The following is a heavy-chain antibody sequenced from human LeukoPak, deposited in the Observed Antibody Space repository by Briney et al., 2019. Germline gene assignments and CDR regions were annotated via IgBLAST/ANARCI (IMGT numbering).Heavy chain of an antibody. D-gene: IGHD4-17*01. Sequence: GPSVKVSCKASGYTFTSYYMHWVRQAPGQGLEWMGIINPSGGSTSYAQKFQGRVTMTRDTSTSTVYMELSSLRSEDTAVYYCAREGFNGDYVGFRGAFDIWGQGTMVTVSS. CDR1: GYTFTSYY. J-gene: IGHJ3*02. CDR2: INPSGGST. CDR3: AREGFNGDYVGFRGAFDI. V-gene: IGHV1-46*01.